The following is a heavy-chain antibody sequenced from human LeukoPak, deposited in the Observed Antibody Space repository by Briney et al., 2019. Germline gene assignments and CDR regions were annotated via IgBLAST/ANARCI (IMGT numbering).Heavy chain of an antibody. CDR2: SYYNVST. CDR3: ARQFPNATEGFYI. D-gene: IGHD2-15*01. CDR1: GGPISSSNYY. V-gene: IGHV4-39*01. J-gene: IGHJ3*02. Sequence: NLSETLLLTCSVSGGPISSSNYYSGCMRQPPGKGLEWTGSSYYNVSTYYNPSLKSRITISVVTSKNHFSLKLTSVTAADTAVYYWARQFPNATEGFYIWGQGTMVTVSS.